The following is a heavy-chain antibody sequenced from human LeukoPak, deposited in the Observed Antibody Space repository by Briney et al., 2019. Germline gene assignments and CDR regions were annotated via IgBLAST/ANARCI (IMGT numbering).Heavy chain of an antibody. J-gene: IGHJ3*02. CDR2: ISHNGIT. CDR3: ARLREDAFDI. D-gene: IGHD3-10*01. Sequence: SETLSLTCTVSGGSISSYYWSWIRQPPGKGLEWIGHISHNGITNYNPSLKSRLTISIDTSTIQFSLTLRSVTAADTAIYFCARLREDAFDIWGQGTMVTVTS. CDR1: GGSISSYY. V-gene: IGHV4-59*08.